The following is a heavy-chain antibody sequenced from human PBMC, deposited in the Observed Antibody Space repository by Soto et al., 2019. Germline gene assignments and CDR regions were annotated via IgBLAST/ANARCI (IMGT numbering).Heavy chain of an antibody. CDR2: ISYDDGSNK. J-gene: IGHJ4*02. CDR3: ARSIAVAGTPEFDY. Sequence: QVQLVESGGGVVQPGRSLRLSCAASGFTFSSYTMHWVRQAPGKGLERVAVISYDDGSNKNYADSVKGRFTISRDNPKTTLFLQMNSLRAEDTAVYYCARSIAVAGTPEFDYWGQGTLVTVSS. CDR1: GFTFSSYT. D-gene: IGHD6-19*01. V-gene: IGHV3-30-3*01.